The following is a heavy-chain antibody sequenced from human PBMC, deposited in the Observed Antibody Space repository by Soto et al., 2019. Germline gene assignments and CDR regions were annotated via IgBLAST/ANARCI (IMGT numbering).Heavy chain of an antibody. CDR3: AEDCSGGSCYSDY. CDR2: IIPILGIA. J-gene: IGHJ4*02. D-gene: IGHD2-15*01. Sequence: GASVKVSCKASGGTFSSYTISWVRQAPGQGLEWMGRIIPILGIANYAQKFQGRVTITADKSTSTAYMELSSLRSEDTAVYYCAEDCSGGSCYSDYWGQGTLVTVSS. V-gene: IGHV1-69*02. CDR1: GGTFSSYT.